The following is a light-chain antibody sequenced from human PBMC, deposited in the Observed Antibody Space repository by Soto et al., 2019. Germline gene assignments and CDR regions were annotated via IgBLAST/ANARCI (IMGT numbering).Light chain of an antibody. CDR3: LQALPTHPWT. Sequence: DLVMTQSPLSLPVTPGEPASTSCRSSQSLLHSNGYNYFDWYLQKPGQSPQLLIYLGSNRASGVPDRFTGSASGTDFTLKISRVEAEDVGVYYCLQALPTHPWTYAKRNKV. CDR1: QSLLHSNGYNY. CDR2: LGS. J-gene: IGKJ1*01. V-gene: IGKV2-28*01.